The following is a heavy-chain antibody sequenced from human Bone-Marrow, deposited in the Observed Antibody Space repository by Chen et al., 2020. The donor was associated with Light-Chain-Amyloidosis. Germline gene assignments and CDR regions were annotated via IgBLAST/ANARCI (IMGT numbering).Heavy chain of an antibody. V-gene: IGHV5-51*01. CDR2: IYPDDSDA. Sequence: EVQLEQSGPEVKKPGESLKISCQGSGYTFPNYWIGWVRQMPGKGLEWMGVIYPDDSDARYSPSFEGQVTISADKSITTAXXXXXXXXASDTAMYYCARRRDGYNFDYWGQGTLVTVSS. J-gene: IGHJ4*02. CDR1: GYTFPNYW. D-gene: IGHD5-12*01. CDR3: ARRRDGYNFDY.